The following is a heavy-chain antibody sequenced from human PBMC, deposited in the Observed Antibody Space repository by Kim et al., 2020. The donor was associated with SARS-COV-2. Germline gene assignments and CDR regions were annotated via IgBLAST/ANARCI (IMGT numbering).Heavy chain of an antibody. CDR2: INHSGST. V-gene: IGHV4-34*01. Sequence: SETLSLTCAVYGGSFSGYYWSWIRQPPGKGLEWIGEINHSGSTNYNPSLKSRVTISVDTSKNQFSLKLSSVTAADTAVYYCAVGRNYGDFGWGQGTLVTVSS. CDR1: GGSFSGYY. J-gene: IGHJ4*02. CDR3: AVGRNYGDFG. D-gene: IGHD4-17*01.